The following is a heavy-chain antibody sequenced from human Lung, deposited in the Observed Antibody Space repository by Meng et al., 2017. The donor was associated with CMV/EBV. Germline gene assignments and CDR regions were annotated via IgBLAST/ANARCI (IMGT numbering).Heavy chain of an antibody. CDR3: AKDWREKYCSITSCYTSYYYYGMDV. CDR2: IRYDGSNK. Sequence: GGSXRLXXAASGFTFSSYGMHWVRQAPGKGLERVAFIRYDGSNKYYADSVKGQFTISRDNSKNTLYLQMNSLRAEDTAVYYCAKDWREKYCSITSCYTSYYYYGMDVXGQGXTVTVSS. J-gene: IGHJ6*02. D-gene: IGHD2-2*02. V-gene: IGHV3-30*02. CDR1: GFTFSSYG.